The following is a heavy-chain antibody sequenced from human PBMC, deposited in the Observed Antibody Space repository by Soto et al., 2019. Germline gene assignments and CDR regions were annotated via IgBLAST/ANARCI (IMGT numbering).Heavy chain of an antibody. CDR1: GFTFRNYG. Sequence: GGSLRLSCATSGFTFRNYGMFWVRQAPGKWLEWVALIWYDGSKRYYADSVRGRFTISRDDSKSTLYLQMNSLRVEDTAVYHCARDLGTYPGSYFDYWGQGXPVTVYS. D-gene: IGHD2-15*01. CDR3: ARDLGTYPGSYFDY. V-gene: IGHV3-33*07. CDR2: IWYDGSKR. J-gene: IGHJ4*02.